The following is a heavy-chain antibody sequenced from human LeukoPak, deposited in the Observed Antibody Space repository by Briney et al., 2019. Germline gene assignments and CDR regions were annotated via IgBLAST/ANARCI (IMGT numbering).Heavy chain of an antibody. CDR1: GYTFTGYY. V-gene: IGHV1-2*02. D-gene: IGHD3-10*01. CDR2: INPNNDGT. CDR3: ARCMSPYRVMVRGARRSFDI. Sequence: ASVKVSCKASGYTFTGYYIHWVRQAPGQGLEWMGWINPNNDGTNYAQRFQGRVTMTRDTSISTAYMELSRLRSDDTAVYYCARCMSPYRVMVRGARRSFDIWGQGTMVTVSS. J-gene: IGHJ3*02.